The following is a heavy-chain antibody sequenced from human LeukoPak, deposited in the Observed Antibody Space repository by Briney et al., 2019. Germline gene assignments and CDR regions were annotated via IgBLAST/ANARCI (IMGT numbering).Heavy chain of an antibody. D-gene: IGHD5-18*01. CDR1: GGTFSSYA. Sequence: SVKVSCKASGGTFSSYAISWVRQAPGQGLEWMGGNIPIFGTANYAQKFQGRVTITTDESTSTAYMELSSLRSEYTAVYYCARDGYSYGYEDANWFDPWGQGTLVTVSS. J-gene: IGHJ5*02. CDR3: ARDGYSYGYEDANWFDP. CDR2: NIPIFGTA. V-gene: IGHV1-69*05.